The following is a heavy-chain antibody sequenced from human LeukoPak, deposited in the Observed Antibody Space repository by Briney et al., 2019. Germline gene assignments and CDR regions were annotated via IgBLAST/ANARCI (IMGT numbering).Heavy chain of an antibody. CDR2: IIPIFGTA. CDR3: ARSDTAMPTEYYFDY. J-gene: IGHJ4*02. D-gene: IGHD5-18*01. CDR1: GGTFSSYA. Sequence: SVKVSCKASGGTFSSYAISWVRQAPGQGLEWMGGIIPIFGTANYAQKFQGRVTITADKSTSTAYMELSSLRSEDTAVYYCARSDTAMPTEYYFDYWGQGTLVTVSS. V-gene: IGHV1-69*06.